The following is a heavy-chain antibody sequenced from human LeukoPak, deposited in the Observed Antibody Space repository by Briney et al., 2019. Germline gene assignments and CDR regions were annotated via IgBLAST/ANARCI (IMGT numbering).Heavy chain of an antibody. D-gene: IGHD6-19*01. Sequence: QSGGSLRLSCAASGFTFSSYWMSWVRQAPGKGLEWVGNIKQDGSEKYYVDSVKGRFTISRDNAKNSLYLQTNSLRAEDTAVYYCARGPIAVAGFYYYYGMDVWGQGTTVTVSS. CDR2: IKQDGSEK. CDR3: ARGPIAVAGFYYYYGMDV. V-gene: IGHV3-7*01. J-gene: IGHJ6*02. CDR1: GFTFSSYW.